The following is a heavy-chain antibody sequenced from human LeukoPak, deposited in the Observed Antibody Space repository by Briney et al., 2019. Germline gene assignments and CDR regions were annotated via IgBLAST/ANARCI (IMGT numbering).Heavy chain of an antibody. D-gene: IGHD3-10*01. V-gene: IGHV3-30-3*01. J-gene: IGHJ5*02. CDR1: GFTFSSYA. Sequence: GGSLRLSCAASGFTFSSYAMPWVRQAPGKGLEWVAVISYDGSNKYYADSVKGRFTISRDNSKNTLYLQMNSLRAEDTAVYYCARDRITMVRGALNWFDPWGQGTLVTVSS. CDR2: ISYDGSNK. CDR3: ARDRITMVRGALNWFDP.